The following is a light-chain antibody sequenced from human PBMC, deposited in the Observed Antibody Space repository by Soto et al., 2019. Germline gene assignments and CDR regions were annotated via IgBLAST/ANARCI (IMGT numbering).Light chain of an antibody. CDR1: QSVNNN. J-gene: IGKJ2*01. Sequence: EIVLTQSPGTLSLSPGERATLSCRASQSVNNNLAWYQQKPGQAPRLLIYGASSRATGIPARFSGSGSGTEFTLTITSLQSEDFAVYFCQQYNNWPPLYTFGQGTKLEIK. CDR3: QQYNNWPPLYT. CDR2: GAS. V-gene: IGKV3-15*01.